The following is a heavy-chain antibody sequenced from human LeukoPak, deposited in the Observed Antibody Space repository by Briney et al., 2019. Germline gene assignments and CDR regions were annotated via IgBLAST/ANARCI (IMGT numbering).Heavy chain of an antibody. V-gene: IGHV3-11*06. D-gene: IGHD2-21*01. J-gene: IGHJ4*02. CDR2: ISSSSRYT. CDR3: AKKAAPVSAIRAGFDY. CDR1: GFTFSDYY. Sequence: KPGGSLRLSCAASGFTFSDYYMTWIRQAPGKGLEWVSYISSSSRYTNYADSVKGRFTISRDNPNNALHLQMNSLRADDTAVYYCAKKAAPVSAIRAGFDYWGQGTLVTVSS.